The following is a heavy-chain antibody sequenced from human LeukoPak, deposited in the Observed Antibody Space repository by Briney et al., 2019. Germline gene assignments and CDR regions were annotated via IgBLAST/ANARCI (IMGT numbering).Heavy chain of an antibody. Sequence: GGSLRLSCAASGFTFSSYWMSWVRQAPGKGLEWVANIKQDGSEKYYVDSVKGRFTISRDNAKNSLYLQMNSLRAEDTALYYCAKDYLRYCSGGSCYAMDVWGKETTVTISS. D-gene: IGHD2-15*01. CDR3: AKDYLRYCSGGSCYAMDV. J-gene: IGHJ6*04. CDR2: IKQDGSEK. CDR1: GFTFSSYW. V-gene: IGHV3-7*03.